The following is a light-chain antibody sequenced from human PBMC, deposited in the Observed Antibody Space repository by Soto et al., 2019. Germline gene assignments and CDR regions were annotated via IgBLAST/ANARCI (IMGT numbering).Light chain of an antibody. Sequence: EIVLTQSPATLSLSPGERATLSCRASQSVSSYLDWFQQKPGQAPRLLIYDAFNRATGIPAKFSGSGSGTDFTLTISSLEPEDFAVYYCRQRSKWPRTFGQGTKVDIK. CDR2: DAF. CDR3: RQRSKWPRT. J-gene: IGKJ1*01. V-gene: IGKV3-11*01. CDR1: QSVSSY.